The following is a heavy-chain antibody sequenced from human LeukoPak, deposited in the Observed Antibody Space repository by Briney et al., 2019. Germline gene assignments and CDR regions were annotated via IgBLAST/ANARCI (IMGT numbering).Heavy chain of an antibody. Sequence: GGSLRLSCAASGFTFSSYWMNWVRQAPGKGPEWVAVIWYDGSNKYYADSVKGRFTISRDNSKNTLYLQMNSLRAEDTAVYYCARARIAAAGTTYYFDYWGQGTLVTVSS. CDR1: GFTFSSYW. J-gene: IGHJ4*02. D-gene: IGHD6-13*01. CDR2: IWYDGSNK. CDR3: ARARIAAAGTTYYFDY. V-gene: IGHV3-33*08.